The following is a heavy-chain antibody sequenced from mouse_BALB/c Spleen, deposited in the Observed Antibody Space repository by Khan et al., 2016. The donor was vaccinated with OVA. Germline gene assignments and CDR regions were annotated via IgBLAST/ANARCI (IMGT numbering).Heavy chain of an antibody. J-gene: IGHJ3*01. Sequence: QVQLQQSGTELVRPGTSVKLSCKASGYTFTSYWMNWIKQRPEKGLEWIGRIDPYDSETHYNQKFKDKAILTVDKSYNTAYKQLSSLKSEDSAVYYCARNPVAYWGQGTLVTVSA. V-gene: IGHV1-52*01. CDR2: IDPYDSET. CDR1: GYTFTSYW. CDR3: ARNPVAY.